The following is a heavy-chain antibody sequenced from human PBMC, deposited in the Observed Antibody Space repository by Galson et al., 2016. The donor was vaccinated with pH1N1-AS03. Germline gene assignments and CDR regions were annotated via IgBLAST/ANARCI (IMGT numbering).Heavy chain of an antibody. D-gene: IGHD3/OR15-3a*01. J-gene: IGHJ4*02. Sequence: SLRLSCAASGFTFRNFFMRWVRQVPGKGLVWVSRVHPDGANTDYADSVRGRFTISRDNSKNTLYLQMDGLRAEDTAVYYCARDWTGIIDYWGQGTLVTVSS. CDR3: ARDWTGIIDY. V-gene: IGHV3-74*01. CDR2: VHPDGANT. CDR1: GFTFRNFF.